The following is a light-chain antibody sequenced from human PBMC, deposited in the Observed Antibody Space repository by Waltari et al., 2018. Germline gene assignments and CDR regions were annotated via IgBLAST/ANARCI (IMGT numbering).Light chain of an antibody. V-gene: IGKV1-5*01. CDR1: QRINNW. J-gene: IGKJ2*01. CDR2: DVS. Sequence: IQITQSPSALPASVGDRVTSTCRASQRINNWMAWYQQRPGKAPKVLIYDVSTLESRVPSRFSGSGSGTEFTLAINNLQPEDFATYYCQQYYRYYTFGQGTKLEIK. CDR3: QQYYRYYT.